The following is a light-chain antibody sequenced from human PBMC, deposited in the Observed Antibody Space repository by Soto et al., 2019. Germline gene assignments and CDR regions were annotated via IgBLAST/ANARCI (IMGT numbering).Light chain of an antibody. CDR3: QQRSNWL. CDR2: DAS. V-gene: IGKV3-11*01. CDR1: QSVSNY. J-gene: IGKJ3*01. Sequence: ENVLTQSPATLSLSPGERATLSCRASQSVSNYVAWYQQKPCQAPRLLIYDASNRATGVPARFSGSGSGTDFTLPISSLEPEDFAVYYCQQRSNWLFGPGTKVDIK.